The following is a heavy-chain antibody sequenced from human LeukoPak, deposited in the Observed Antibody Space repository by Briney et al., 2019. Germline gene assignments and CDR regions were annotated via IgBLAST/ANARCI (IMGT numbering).Heavy chain of an antibody. CDR2: ITGSGTST. CDR3: VIWGDYDVLTGYYVPDY. J-gene: IGHJ4*02. Sequence: PGGSLRLSSVASGFTFSNYAMSWVRQAPGKGLEWVSAITGSGTSTYYADSLKGRFTISRDNSKNTVFLQMNSLRHEDTAIYYCVIWGDYDVLTGYYVPDYWGQGTLVTVSS. D-gene: IGHD3-9*01. CDR1: GFTFSNYA. V-gene: IGHV3-23*01.